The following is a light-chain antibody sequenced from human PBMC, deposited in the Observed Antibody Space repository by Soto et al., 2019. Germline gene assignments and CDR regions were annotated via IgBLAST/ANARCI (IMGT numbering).Light chain of an antibody. Sequence: EIVMTQSPATLSVSPGERATLSCRASQSVSSNLAWYQQKPGQAPRLLIYGASTRATGIPARFSVSGSGTEFTLTISSLQSEDFAVYYCQKYNKWPLTFGGGTKVEIK. CDR3: QKYNKWPLT. V-gene: IGKV3-15*01. CDR1: QSVSSN. CDR2: GAS. J-gene: IGKJ4*01.